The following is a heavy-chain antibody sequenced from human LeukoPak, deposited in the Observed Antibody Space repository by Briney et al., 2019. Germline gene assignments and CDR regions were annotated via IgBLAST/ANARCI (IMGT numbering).Heavy chain of an antibody. CDR2: INPNSGGT. CDR1: GYTFTGYY. CDR3: ASVYYCDSSGYSPFDY. D-gene: IGHD3-22*01. J-gene: IGHJ4*02. Sequence: ASVKVSCKASGYTFTGYYMHWVRQAPGQGLEWMGWINPNSGGTNYAQKFQGRVTMTRDTSISTAYMELSRLRSDDTAVYYCASVYYCDSSGYSPFDYWGQGTLVTVSS. V-gene: IGHV1-2*02.